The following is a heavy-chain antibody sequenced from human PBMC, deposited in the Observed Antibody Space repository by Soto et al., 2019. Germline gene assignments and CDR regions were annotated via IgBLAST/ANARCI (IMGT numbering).Heavy chain of an antibody. V-gene: IGHV1-18*01. D-gene: IGHD6-13*01. CDR1: GYTFTSYG. CDR3: ARDGFSPVAAAGTGEYFDY. Sequence: ASVKVSCKASGYTFTSYGISWVRQAPGQGLEWMGWISAYNGNTNYAQKLQGRVTMTTDTSTSTAYMELRSLRSDDTAVYYCARDGFSPVAAAGTGEYFDYWGQGTLVTVSS. CDR2: ISAYNGNT. J-gene: IGHJ4*02.